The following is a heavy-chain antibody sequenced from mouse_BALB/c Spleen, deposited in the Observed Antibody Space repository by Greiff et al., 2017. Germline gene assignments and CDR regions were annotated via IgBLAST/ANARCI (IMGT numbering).Heavy chain of an antibody. D-gene: IGHD2-1*01. CDR3: ARDGKRSFAY. Sequence: EVQLVESGGGLVKPGGSLKLSCAASGFTFSSYAMSWVRQTPEKRLEWVASISSGGSTYYPDSVKGRFTISRDNARNILYLQMSSLRSEDTAMYYCARDGKRSFAYWGQGTLVTVSA. CDR2: ISSGGST. V-gene: IGHV5-6-5*01. J-gene: IGHJ3*01. CDR1: GFTFSSYA.